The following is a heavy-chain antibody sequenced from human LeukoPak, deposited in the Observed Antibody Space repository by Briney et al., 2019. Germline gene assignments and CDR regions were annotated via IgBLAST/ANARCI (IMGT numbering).Heavy chain of an antibody. D-gene: IGHD1-26*01. V-gene: IGHV3-21*01. Sequence: GGSLRLSCAASGFTFSSYSMNWVRQAPGKGLEWVSSISSSSSYIYYADSVKGRFTISRDNAKNPLYLQMNSLRAEDTAVYYCARHQRGSYPFDYWGQGTLVTVSS. CDR2: ISSSSSYI. CDR1: GFTFSSYS. CDR3: ARHQRGSYPFDY. J-gene: IGHJ4*02.